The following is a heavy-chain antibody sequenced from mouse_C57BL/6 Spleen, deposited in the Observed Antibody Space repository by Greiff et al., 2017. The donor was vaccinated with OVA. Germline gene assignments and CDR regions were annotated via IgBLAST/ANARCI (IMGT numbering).Heavy chain of an antibody. CDR3: ARGDGYPAWFAY. D-gene: IGHD2-3*01. V-gene: IGHV1-22*01. Sequence: EVKLQESGPELVKPGASVKMSCKASGYTFTDYNMHWVKQSHGKSLEWIGYINPNNGGTSYNQKFKGKATLTVNKSSSTAYMELRSLTSEDSAVYYCARGDGYPAWFAYWGQGTLVTVSA. CDR2: INPNNGGT. J-gene: IGHJ3*01. CDR1: GYTFTDYN.